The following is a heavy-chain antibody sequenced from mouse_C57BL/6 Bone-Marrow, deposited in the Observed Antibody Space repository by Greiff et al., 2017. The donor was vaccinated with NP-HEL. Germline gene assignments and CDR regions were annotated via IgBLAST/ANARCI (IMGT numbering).Heavy chain of an antibody. J-gene: IGHJ1*01. CDR3: AIGGWLLGYFDV. CDR1: GYTFTSYW. CDR2: IDPADSDT. Sequence: QVQLQQPGAELVMPGASVKLSCKASGYTFTSYWMHWVKQRPGQGLEWIGEIDPADSDTNYNQKFKGKSTLTVDKSSSTAYMQLSSLTSEDFAVYYCAIGGWLLGYFDVWGSGTTVTVSA. D-gene: IGHD2-3*01. V-gene: IGHV1-69*01.